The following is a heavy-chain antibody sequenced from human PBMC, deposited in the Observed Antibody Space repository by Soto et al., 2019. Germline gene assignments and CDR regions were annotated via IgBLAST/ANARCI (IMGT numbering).Heavy chain of an antibody. D-gene: IGHD6-19*01. CDR2: ISDSGGST. CDR3: AKDGGWSLAVAGLFDY. CDR1: GGSISGYY. V-gene: IGHV3-23*01. Sequence: ETLSLTCTVCGGSISGYYWSGVRQAPGRGLEWVSGISDSGGSTYYADSVKSRFTISRDNAKNTLYLQMKSLRVEDTALYYCAKDGGWSLAVAGLFDYWGPGTQVTVSS. J-gene: IGHJ4*02.